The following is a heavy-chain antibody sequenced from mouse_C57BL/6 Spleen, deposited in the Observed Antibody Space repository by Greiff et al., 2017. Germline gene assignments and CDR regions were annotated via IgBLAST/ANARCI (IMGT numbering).Heavy chain of an antibody. CDR1: GFTFSSYG. CDR3: ARLYEGYFDV. Sequence: DVMLVESGGDLVKPGGSLKLSCAASGFTFSSYGMSWVRQTPDKRLEWVATISSGGSYTYYPDSVKGRFTISRDNAKNTLYLQMSSLKSEDTAMYYCARLYEGYFDVWGTGTTVTVSS. CDR2: ISSGGSYT. J-gene: IGHJ1*03. D-gene: IGHD1-1*01. V-gene: IGHV5-6*02.